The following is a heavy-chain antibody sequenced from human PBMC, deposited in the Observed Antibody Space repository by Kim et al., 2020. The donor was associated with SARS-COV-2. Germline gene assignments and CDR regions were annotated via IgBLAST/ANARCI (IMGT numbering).Heavy chain of an antibody. Sequence: ASVKVSCKASGYTFINYYIHWVRQAPGQGLQWMGMINPTGGSTNFALMFQGRVTMTTDTSTNTVNMELTSLRYDDTAVYYCARVGGVAMDLWG. CDR1: GYTFINYY. CDR2: INPTGGST. J-gene: IGHJ6*02. D-gene: IGHD2-15*01. V-gene: IGHV1-46*01. CDR3: ARVGGVAMDL.